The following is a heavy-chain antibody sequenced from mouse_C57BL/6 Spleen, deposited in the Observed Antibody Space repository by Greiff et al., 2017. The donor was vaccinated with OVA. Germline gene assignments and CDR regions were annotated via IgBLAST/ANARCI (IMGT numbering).Heavy chain of an antibody. Sequence: DVKLVESGPGLAKPSQTLSLTCSVTGYSITSDYWNWIRKFPGNKLEYMGYISYSGSTYYNPSLKSRISITRDTSKNQYYLQLNSVTTEDTATYYCAREVVATEGYFDYWGQGTTLTVSS. CDR2: ISYSGST. D-gene: IGHD1-1*01. CDR1: GYSITSDY. V-gene: IGHV3-8*01. CDR3: AREVVATEGYFDY. J-gene: IGHJ2*01.